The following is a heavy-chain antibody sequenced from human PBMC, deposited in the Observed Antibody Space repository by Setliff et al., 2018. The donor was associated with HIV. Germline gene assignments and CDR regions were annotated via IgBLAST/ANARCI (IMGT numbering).Heavy chain of an antibody. CDR2: ISYDGSNK. Sequence: GGSLRLSCAASGFTFSSYAMHWVRQAPGKGLEWVAVISYDGSNKYYADSVKGRFTISRDNSKNTLYLQMNSLRAEDTAVYYCAKWRVSSGWYGQWFDPWGQGTLVTVSS. CDR3: AKWRVSSGWYGQWFDP. CDR1: GFTFSSYA. V-gene: IGHV3-30*01. D-gene: IGHD6-19*01. J-gene: IGHJ5*02.